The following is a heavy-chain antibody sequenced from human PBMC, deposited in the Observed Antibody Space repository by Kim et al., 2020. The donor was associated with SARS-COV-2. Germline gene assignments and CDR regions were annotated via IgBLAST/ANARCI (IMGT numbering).Heavy chain of an antibody. CDR1: GYTFTSYA. J-gene: IGHJ4*02. Sequence: ASVKVSCKASGYTFTSYAMNWVRQAPGQGLEWMGWINTNTGNPTYAQGFTGRFVFSLDTSVSTAYLQISSLKAEDTAVYYCARDRAPNWNDAFFGDYWGQGTLVTVSS. D-gene: IGHD1-20*01. V-gene: IGHV7-4-1*02. CDR2: INTNTGNP. CDR3: ARDRAPNWNDAFFGDY.